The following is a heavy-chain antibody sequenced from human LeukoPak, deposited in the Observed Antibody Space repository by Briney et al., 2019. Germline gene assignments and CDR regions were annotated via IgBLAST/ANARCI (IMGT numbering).Heavy chain of an antibody. Sequence: GGSLRLSCAASGFNFRAYAMHWVRQAPGKGLEYVSVVTNNGDTTYYANSLKGRFTISRDNSKSTLFLQMDSLRGEDMGVYYCARGHPYNYGSNYMDVWGSGTTVTVS. CDR2: VTNNGDTT. D-gene: IGHD3-10*01. V-gene: IGHV3-64*01. CDR3: ARGHPYNYGSNYMDV. J-gene: IGHJ6*03. CDR1: GFNFRAYA.